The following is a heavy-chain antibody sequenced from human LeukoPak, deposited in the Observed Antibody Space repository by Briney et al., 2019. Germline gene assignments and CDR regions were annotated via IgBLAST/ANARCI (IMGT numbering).Heavy chain of an antibody. CDR1: GGSISSSSYY. V-gene: IGHV4-39*07. D-gene: IGHD4-23*01. J-gene: IGHJ5*02. CDR2: IYYSGST. CDR3: ARGRGATVVTPWSKHWFDP. Sequence: SETLSLTRTVSGGSISSSSYYWGWIRQPPGKGLEWIGSIYYSGSTNYNPSLKSRVTISVDTSKNQFSLKLSSVTAADTAVYYCARGRGATVVTPWSKHWFDPWGQGTLVTVSS.